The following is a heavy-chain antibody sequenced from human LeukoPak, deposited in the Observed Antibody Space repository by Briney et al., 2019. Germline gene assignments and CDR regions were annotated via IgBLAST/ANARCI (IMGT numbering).Heavy chain of an antibody. J-gene: IGHJ4*02. CDR3: ARDPSNSGYDYLYYFDY. V-gene: IGHV1-2*02. Sequence: ASVKVSCKASGYTFTGYYMHWVRQAPGQGLEWMGWINPDNGGTNYAKKFQGRVTMTRDMSISTAYMELSRLRSDDTDVYYCARDPSNSGYDYLYYFDYWGQGTLVTVSS. D-gene: IGHD5-12*01. CDR1: GYTFTGYY. CDR2: INPDNGGT.